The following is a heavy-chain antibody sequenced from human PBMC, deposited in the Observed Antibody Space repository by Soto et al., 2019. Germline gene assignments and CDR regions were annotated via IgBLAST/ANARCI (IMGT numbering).Heavy chain of an antibody. CDR1: RFTFSSYG. J-gene: IGHJ6*02. CDR3: ARDRGYSGYDSPRFYYGMDV. Sequence: GGSLRLSCAASRFTFSSYGMHWVRQAPGKGLEWVAVIWYDGSNKWYADSVKGRFTISRDNSKNTLYLQMNSLRAEDTAVYSCARDRGYSGYDSPRFYYGMDVWGQGTTVTVSS. V-gene: IGHV3-33*01. D-gene: IGHD5-12*01. CDR2: IWYDGSNK.